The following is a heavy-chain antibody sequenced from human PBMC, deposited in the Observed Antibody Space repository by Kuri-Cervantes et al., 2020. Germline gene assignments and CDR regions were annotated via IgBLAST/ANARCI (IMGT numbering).Heavy chain of an antibody. Sequence: GESLKISCAASGFTVSSNYMSWVRQAPGKGLEWVSVIYSCGSTCYADSVKGRFTISRENAKNSLYLQMNSLRAGDTAVYYCARGTSSGWYDHYYYYGMDVWGQGTTVTVSS. J-gene: IGHJ6*02. CDR1: GFTVSSNY. CDR3: ARGTSSGWYDHYYYYGMDV. V-gene: IGHV3-66*03. D-gene: IGHD6-19*01. CDR2: IYSCGST.